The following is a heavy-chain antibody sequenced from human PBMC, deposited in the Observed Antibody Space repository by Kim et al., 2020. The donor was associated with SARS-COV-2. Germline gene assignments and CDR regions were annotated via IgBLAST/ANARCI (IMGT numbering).Heavy chain of an antibody. D-gene: IGHD3-10*01. V-gene: IGHV1-46*01. CDR3: AIIEGDRYYYGSGTNTRSFDY. J-gene: IGHJ4*02. CDR1: GYTFTSYY. Sequence: ASVKVSCKASGYTFTSYYMHWVRQAPGQGLEWMGIINPSGGSTSYAQKFQGRVTMTRDTSTSTVYMELSSLRSEDTAVYYCAIIEGDRYYYGSGTNTRSFDYWGQGTLVTVSS. CDR2: INPSGGST.